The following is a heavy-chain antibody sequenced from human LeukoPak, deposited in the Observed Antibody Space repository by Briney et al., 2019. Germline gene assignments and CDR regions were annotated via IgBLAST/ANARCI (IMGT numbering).Heavy chain of an antibody. D-gene: IGHD6-13*01. Sequence: GASVKVSCKASGYTFTSYGISWVRQAPGQGLEWMGWISAYNGNTNYAQKLQGRVTMTTDTSTSTAYMELRSLRSDDTAVYYCARSTPRTGVLRGIAAARYYMDVWGKGTTVTVSS. V-gene: IGHV1-18*01. CDR1: GYTFTSYG. CDR2: ISAYNGNT. CDR3: ARSTPRTGVLRGIAAARYYMDV. J-gene: IGHJ6*03.